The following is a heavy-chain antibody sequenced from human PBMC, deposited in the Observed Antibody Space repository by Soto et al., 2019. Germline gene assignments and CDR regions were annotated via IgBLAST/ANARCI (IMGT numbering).Heavy chain of an antibody. Sequence: QVQLVQSGTEVKKPGSSVTVSCKASGGPYRKYSISWVRQAPGQGLEWMGRIIPIFDITNYAQKFQGRVTITADKSTSTVYMDLSSLRSEDTAVYYCARSLLGDYYDSDGLDNWGQGTLVTFSS. CDR2: IIPIFDIT. V-gene: IGHV1-69*02. D-gene: IGHD3-22*01. J-gene: IGHJ4*02. CDR3: ARSLLGDYYDSDGLDN. CDR1: GGPYRKYS.